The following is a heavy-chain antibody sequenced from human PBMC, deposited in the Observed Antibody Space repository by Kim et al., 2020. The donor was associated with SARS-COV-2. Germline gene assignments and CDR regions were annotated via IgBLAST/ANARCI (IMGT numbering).Heavy chain of an antibody. Sequence: GGSLRLFCAASGFTFSDYYMSWIRQAPGKGLEWVSYISSSGSTIYYADSVKGRFTISRDNAKNSLYLQMNSLRAEDTAVYYCARDRRWLHHSWDYWGQGTLVTVSS. CDR3: ARDRRWLHHSWDY. J-gene: IGHJ4*02. V-gene: IGHV3-11*01. CDR2: ISSSGSTI. D-gene: IGHD5-12*01. CDR1: GFTFSDYY.